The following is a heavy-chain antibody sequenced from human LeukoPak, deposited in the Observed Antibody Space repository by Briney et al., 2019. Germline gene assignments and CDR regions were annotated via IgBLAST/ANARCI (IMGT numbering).Heavy chain of an antibody. CDR1: GGSISSYY. J-gene: IGHJ6*02. CDR3: ARAGFVRDSSGYYGYYYYYGMDV. CDR2: IYYSGST. Sequence: SQTLSLTCTVSGGSISSYYWSWIRQPPGKGLEWIGYIYYSGSTNYNPSLKSRVTLSVDTSKNQFSLKLSSVTAADTAVYYCARAGFVRDSSGYYGYYYYYGMDVWGQGTTVTVSS. D-gene: IGHD3-22*01. V-gene: IGHV4-59*01.